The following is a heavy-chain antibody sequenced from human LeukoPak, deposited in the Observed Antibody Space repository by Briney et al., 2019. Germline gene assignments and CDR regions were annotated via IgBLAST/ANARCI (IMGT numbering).Heavy chain of an antibody. V-gene: IGHV3-23*01. D-gene: IGHD3-22*01. J-gene: IGHJ4*02. CDR1: GFTFSSYA. CDR2: ISGSGGST. Sequence: GGSLRLSCAASGFTFSSYAMSWGRQAPGKGLEWVSAISGSGGSTYYADSVKGRFTISRDNSKNTLYLQMNSLRAEDTAVYYCAKDDLDYYDSSGYFDYWGQGTLVTVSS. CDR3: AKDDLDYYDSSGYFDY.